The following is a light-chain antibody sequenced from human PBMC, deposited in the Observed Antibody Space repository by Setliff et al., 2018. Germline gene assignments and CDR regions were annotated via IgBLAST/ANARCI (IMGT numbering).Light chain of an antibody. CDR3: ATWDFSLRGVV. CDR2: DNN. Sequence: QSVLTQPPSVSAAPRQKVTISCSGSSSNIGSSYVSWYQQVPGTAPRLLIYDNNKRPSGIPDRFSGSKSGASGTLDITGLQTGDEAEYYCATWDFSLRGVVFGGGTKVT. CDR1: SSNIGSSY. J-gene: IGLJ2*01. V-gene: IGLV1-51*01.